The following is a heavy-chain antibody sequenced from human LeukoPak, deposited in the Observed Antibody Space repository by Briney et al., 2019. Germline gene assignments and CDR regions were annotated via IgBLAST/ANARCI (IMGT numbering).Heavy chain of an antibody. V-gene: IGHV4-59*08. Sequence: NTSETLSLTCTVSGGSISSYYWSWIPQPPGKALVWIGYFYYGGSTCYDPSLKSRVTISVDTSKNQFSLRLTSVTAADTAVYYCTRQSAAGTNNWFDPWGQGTLVTVSS. CDR3: TRQSAAGTNNWFDP. CDR2: FYYGGST. CDR1: GGSISSYY. D-gene: IGHD6-13*01. J-gene: IGHJ5*02.